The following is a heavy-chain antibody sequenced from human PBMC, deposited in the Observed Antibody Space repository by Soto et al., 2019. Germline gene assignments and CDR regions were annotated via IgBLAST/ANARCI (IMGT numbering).Heavy chain of an antibody. J-gene: IGHJ4*02. CDR1: GGTFSSYT. D-gene: IGHD3-10*01. V-gene: IGHV1-69*02. CDR3: AREEYYYGSGAFFDY. CDR2: IIPILGIA. Sequence: QVQLVQSGAEVKKPGSSVKVSCKASGGTFSSYTISWVRQAPGQGLEWMGRIIPILGIANYAQKFQGRVTITADKPTSTAYMELSSLRSEDTAVYYCAREEYYYGSGAFFDYWDQGTLVTVSS.